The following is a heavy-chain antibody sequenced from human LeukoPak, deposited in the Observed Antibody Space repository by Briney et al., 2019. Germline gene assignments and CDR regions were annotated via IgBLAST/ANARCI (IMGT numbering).Heavy chain of an antibody. J-gene: IGHJ4*02. D-gene: IGHD3-22*01. Sequence: PSETLSLTCTVSGVSITTYYSSWVRQPPGKGLEWFGFIYHSGNTNYNPSLKSRVTMSVDTSKSQFSLRLSSVTAADTAVYYCATMTRRGQYDFDNWGQGTLVTVSS. CDR1: GVSITTYY. CDR2: IYHSGNT. V-gene: IGHV4-4*09. CDR3: ATMTRRGQYDFDN.